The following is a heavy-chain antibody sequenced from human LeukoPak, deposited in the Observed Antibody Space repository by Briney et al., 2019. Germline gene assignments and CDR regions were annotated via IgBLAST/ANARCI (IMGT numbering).Heavy chain of an antibody. CDR2: ISSSSSYI. V-gene: IGHV3-21*04. CDR1: GFTFSSYS. Sequence: GGSLRLSCAASGFTFSSYSMNWVRQAPGKGLEWVSSISSSSSYIYYADSVKGRFTISRDNAKNSLYLQMNGLRAEDTALYYCARVFGYYDYVWGTYRRPLNYYYYMDVWGKGTTVTVSS. CDR3: ARVFGYYDYVWGTYRRPLNYYYYMDV. J-gene: IGHJ6*03. D-gene: IGHD3-16*02.